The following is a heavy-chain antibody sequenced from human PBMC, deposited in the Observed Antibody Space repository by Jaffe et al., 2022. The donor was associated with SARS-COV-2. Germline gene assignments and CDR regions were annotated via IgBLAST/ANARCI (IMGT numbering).Heavy chain of an antibody. D-gene: IGHD4-17*01. V-gene: IGHV1-2*02. CDR3: AREGSRGGQDDYAFDY. CDR1: GYSFTDYY. J-gene: IGHJ4*02. Sequence: QVQLVQSGAEVKKPGASVKVSCKTSGYSFTDYYMHWVRQAPGQGLEYMGWIKPNSGATHYAQKFQGRVTMTRDTSISTAYMELSRLTSDDTAVYYCAREGSRGGQDDYAFDYWGQGTLVTVSS. CDR2: IKPNSGAT.